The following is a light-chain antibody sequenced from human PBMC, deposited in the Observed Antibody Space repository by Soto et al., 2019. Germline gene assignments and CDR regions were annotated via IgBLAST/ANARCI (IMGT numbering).Light chain of an antibody. CDR3: QQYNNWPQT. CDR1: QSVSSY. V-gene: IGKV3-15*01. J-gene: IGKJ1*01. CDR2: GAS. Sequence: EFVLTQSPATLSLSPGERATLSCRASQSVSSYLAWYQRKPGQAPRLLIDGASTRAADVPARFSGGGSGTEFTLTISSLQSEDFAEYHCQQYNNWPQTFGQGTKVDI.